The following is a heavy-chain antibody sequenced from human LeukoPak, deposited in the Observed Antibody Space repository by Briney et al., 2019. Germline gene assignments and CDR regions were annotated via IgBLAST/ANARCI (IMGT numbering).Heavy chain of an antibody. CDR3: ARGIESYGDYGY. CDR1: GGSISGSY. V-gene: IGHV4-59*01. D-gene: IGHD4-17*01. Sequence: SETLSLTCTVSGGSISGSYWSWIRQPPGKGLEWIAYMYNSGSTNYNPSLKSRVTISIDTSKNQFSLKLSSLTAADTAIYYCARGIESYGDYGYWGQGIMVTVSS. J-gene: IGHJ4*02. CDR2: MYNSGST.